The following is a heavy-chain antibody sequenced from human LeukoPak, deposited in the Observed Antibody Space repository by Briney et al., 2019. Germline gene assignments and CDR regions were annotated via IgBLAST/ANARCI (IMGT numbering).Heavy chain of an antibody. Sequence: PGGSLRLSCAASGFTFSSYAMHWVRQAPGKGLEGVAVISYDGSNKYYADSVKGRFTISRDNSKNTLYLQMNSLRAEDTAVYYCARDVGGPAAMKMASDYWGQGTLVTVSS. CDR1: GFTFSSYA. J-gene: IGHJ4*02. D-gene: IGHD2-2*01. CDR2: ISYDGSNK. V-gene: IGHV3-30-3*01. CDR3: ARDVGGPAAMKMASDY.